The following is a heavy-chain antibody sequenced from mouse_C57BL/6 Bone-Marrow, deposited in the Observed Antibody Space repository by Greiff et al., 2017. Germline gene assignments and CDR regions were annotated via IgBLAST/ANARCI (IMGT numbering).Heavy chain of an antibody. D-gene: IGHD2-14*01. CDR1: GFTFSDYY. J-gene: IGHJ1*03. CDR3: ARDGVRPWYFDV. V-gene: IGHV5-16*01. Sequence: EVQRVESEGGLVQPGSSMKLSCTASGFTFSDYYMAWVRQVPEKGLEWVANINYDGSSTYYLDSLKSRFIISRDNAKNILYLQMSSLKSEDTATYYCARDGVRPWYFDVWGTGTTVTVSS. CDR2: INYDGSST.